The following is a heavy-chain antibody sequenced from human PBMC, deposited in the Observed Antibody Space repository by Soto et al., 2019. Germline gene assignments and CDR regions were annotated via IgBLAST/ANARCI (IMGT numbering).Heavy chain of an antibody. CDR2: IIPIFGTA. CDR1: GYTFSSYA. CDR3: ARDQLAVATLDY. J-gene: IGHJ4*02. V-gene: IGHV1-69*13. Sequence: SVKVSCKASGYTFSSYAISWVRQAPGQGLEWMGVIIPIFGTANYAQKFQGRVTITADASTSTAYMELSSLRSEDTAVYYCARDQLAVATLDYWGQGTLVTVSS. D-gene: IGHD6-19*01.